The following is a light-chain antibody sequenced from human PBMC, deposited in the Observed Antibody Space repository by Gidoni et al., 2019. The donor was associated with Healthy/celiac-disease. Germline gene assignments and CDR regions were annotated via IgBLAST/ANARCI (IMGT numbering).Light chain of an antibody. Sequence: ELVLTQSPGTLSLSPGERATLSCRASQSVRSSYLDWYQQKPGQAPRRLIYGASSRATGIPDRFSGSGSGTDCTLTSSRLEREEFAVYYCQQYGSSPPYTFXQXTKLEIK. CDR1: QSVRSSY. J-gene: IGKJ2*01. CDR3: QQYGSSPPYT. CDR2: GAS. V-gene: IGKV3-20*01.